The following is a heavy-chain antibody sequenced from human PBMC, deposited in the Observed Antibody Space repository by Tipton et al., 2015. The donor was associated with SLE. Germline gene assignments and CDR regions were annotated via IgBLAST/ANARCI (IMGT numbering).Heavy chain of an antibody. CDR3: AREPVYYYYYMDV. CDR1: GDSIDSSTYY. J-gene: IGHJ6*03. V-gene: IGHV4-39*07. Sequence: TLSLTCTVSGDSIDSSTYYWSWIRQPPGKGLEWIGEINHSGSTNYNPSLKSRVTISVDTSKNQFSLKLSSVTAADTAVYYCAREPVYYYYYMDVWGKGTTVTVSS. CDR2: INHSGST.